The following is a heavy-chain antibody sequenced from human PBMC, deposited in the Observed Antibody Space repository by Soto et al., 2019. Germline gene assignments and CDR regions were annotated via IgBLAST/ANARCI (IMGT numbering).Heavy chain of an antibody. Sequence: SETLSLTCTVSGGSISSGDYYWSWIRQPPGKGLEWIGYIYYSGSTYYNPSLKSRVTISVDTSKNQFSLKLSSVTAADTAVYYCARDLIVATERGDYSYGMDVWGQGTTVTVSS. CDR1: GGSISSGDYY. V-gene: IGHV4-30-4*01. D-gene: IGHD5-12*01. J-gene: IGHJ6*02. CDR3: ARDLIVATERGDYSYGMDV. CDR2: IYYSGST.